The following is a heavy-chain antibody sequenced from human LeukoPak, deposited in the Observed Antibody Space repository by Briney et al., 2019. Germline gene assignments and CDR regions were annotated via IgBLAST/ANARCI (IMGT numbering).Heavy chain of an antibody. CDR2: IIPIFGTA. CDR1: GGTFSSYA. Sequence: SVKVSCKASGGTFSSYAISWVRQAPGQGLEWMGGIIPIFGTANYAQKFQGRVTITADESTSTAYMELSSLRAEDTAVYYCARATGPTSGHVDYWGQGTLVTVSS. D-gene: IGHD2-2*01. J-gene: IGHJ4*02. V-gene: IGHV1-69*01. CDR3: ARATGPTSGHVDY.